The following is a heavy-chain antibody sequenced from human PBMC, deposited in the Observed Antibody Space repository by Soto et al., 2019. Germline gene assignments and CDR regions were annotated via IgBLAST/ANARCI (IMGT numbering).Heavy chain of an antibody. D-gene: IGHD3-22*01. V-gene: IGHV3-30-3*01. Sequence: PGGSLRLSCAASGFTFSSYAMHWVRQAPGKGLEWVAVISYDGSNKYYAASVKGRFTISRDDSKNSLYLQMNSLKTEDTAVYYCTRDVGNYHSSGYPLGGMDVWGQGTTVTVSS. CDR2: ISYDGSNK. CDR3: TRDVGNYHSSGYPLGGMDV. CDR1: GFTFSSYA. J-gene: IGHJ6*02.